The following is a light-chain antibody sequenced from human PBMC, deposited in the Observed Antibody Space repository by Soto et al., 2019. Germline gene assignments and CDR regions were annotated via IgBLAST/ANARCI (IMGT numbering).Light chain of an antibody. CDR2: DAS. V-gene: IGKV3D-20*01. CDR3: QHYGRSSIT. Sequence: EIVLTQSPATLSLSPGERAILSCGASQIVSGDYLAWYQQKPGLAPRLLIYDASTRATGIPARFSGSGSGTDFTLTISRLEPEDFAVYYCQHYGRSSITFGQGTRLE. CDR1: QIVSGDY. J-gene: IGKJ5*01.